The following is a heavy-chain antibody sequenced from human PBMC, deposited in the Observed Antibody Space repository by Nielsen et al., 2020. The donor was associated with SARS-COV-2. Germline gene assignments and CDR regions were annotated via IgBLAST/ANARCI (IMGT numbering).Heavy chain of an antibody. Sequence: GESLKISCKASGFTFSNSAMSWVRQTSGKGLEWVSSISGSGDRTDYADSVKGRVIISRDNSKNTLHLQMNSLRAEDTALYFCAKDFHGSVADFFGNWGQGTLVTVSS. CDR1: GFTFSNSA. CDR3: AKDFHGSVADFFGN. J-gene: IGHJ4*02. CDR2: ISGSGDRT. V-gene: IGHV3-23*01. D-gene: IGHD2-2*03.